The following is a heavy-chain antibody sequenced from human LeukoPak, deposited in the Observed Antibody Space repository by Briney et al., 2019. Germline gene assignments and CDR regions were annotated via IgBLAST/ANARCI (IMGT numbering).Heavy chain of an antibody. CDR2: ISGSGGST. Sequence: PGGSLRLSCAASEFTFSSYGMSWVRQAPGKGLEWVSTISGSGGSTYYADSVKGRFTISRDNSKNTLYLQMNSLRAEDTAVFYCARGASYWSFDLWGRGTLVSVSS. V-gene: IGHV3-23*01. CDR1: EFTFSSYG. J-gene: IGHJ2*01. CDR3: ARGASYWSFDL.